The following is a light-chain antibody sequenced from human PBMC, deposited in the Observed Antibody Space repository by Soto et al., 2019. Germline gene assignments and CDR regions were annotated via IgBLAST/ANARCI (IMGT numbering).Light chain of an antibody. J-gene: IGKJ1*01. CDR3: QEYTPSFTWT. CDR1: QSYSAG. CDR2: KAS. V-gene: IGKV1-5*03. Sequence: DIQMTQSPSTLSASVGDRVNISCRASQSYSAGLAWYQQKAGRAPEVLIYKASTLESGVPSRFSGNGSGTEFTLTISSLQPDDFATYYCQEYTPSFTWTFGQGTRVEI.